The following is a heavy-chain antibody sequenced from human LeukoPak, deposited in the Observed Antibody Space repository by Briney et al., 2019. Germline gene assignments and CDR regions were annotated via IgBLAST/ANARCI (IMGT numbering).Heavy chain of an antibody. CDR3: AKEFNRGLPDY. D-gene: IGHD2-21*01. CDR1: GFTFSSYW. V-gene: IGHV3-30*18. CDR2: ISYDGSNE. Sequence: GGSLRLSCAASGFTFSSYWMSWVRQAPGKGLEWVAVISYDGSNEYYADSVKGRFTISRDNSKNTLYLQMSSLRAEDTAVYYCAKEFNRGLPDYWGQGTLVTVPS. J-gene: IGHJ4*02.